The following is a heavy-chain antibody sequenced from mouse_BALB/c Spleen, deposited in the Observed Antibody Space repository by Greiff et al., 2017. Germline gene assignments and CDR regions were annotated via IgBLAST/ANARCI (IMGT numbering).Heavy chain of an antibody. Sequence: EVKLMESGPELVKPGASVKIPCKASGYTFTDYNMDWVKQSHGKSLEWIGDINPNNGGTIYNQKFKGKATLTVDKSSSTAYMELRSLTSEDTAVYYCAKWNRYDEGYYFDYWGQGTTLTVSS. CDR2: INPNNGGT. CDR1: GYTFTDYN. CDR3: AKWNRYDEGYYFDY. J-gene: IGHJ2*01. D-gene: IGHD2-14*01. V-gene: IGHV1-18*01.